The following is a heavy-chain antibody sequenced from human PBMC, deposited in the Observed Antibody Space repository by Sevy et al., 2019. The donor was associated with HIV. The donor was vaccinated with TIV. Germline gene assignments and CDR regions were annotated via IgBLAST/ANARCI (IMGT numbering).Heavy chain of an antibody. Sequence: SETLSLTCTVSGGSISSSSYYWGWIRHPPGKGLEWIGSIYYSGSTYYNPSLKSRVTISVDTSKNQFSLKLSSVTAADTAVYYCASGNDYGGKALGYWGQGTLVTVSS. CDR2: IYYSGST. D-gene: IGHD4-17*01. CDR3: ASGNDYGGKALGY. CDR1: GGSISSSSYY. V-gene: IGHV4-39*01. J-gene: IGHJ4*02.